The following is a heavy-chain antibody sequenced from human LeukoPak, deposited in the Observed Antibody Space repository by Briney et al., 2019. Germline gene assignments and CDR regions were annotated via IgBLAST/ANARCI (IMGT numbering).Heavy chain of an antibody. V-gene: IGHV5-10-1*01. Sequence: GESLKISCKGSGYSFTSYWISWARQMPRKGLEWMGWIDSSDSYTNYSPSFQGHVTISADKSISTAYLQWSSLKASDTAMYYCAGPGNQLPPLGYYGMDVWGKGTTVTVSS. CDR2: IDSSDSYT. CDR3: AGPGNQLPPLGYYGMDV. D-gene: IGHD2-2*01. J-gene: IGHJ6*04. CDR1: GYSFTSYW.